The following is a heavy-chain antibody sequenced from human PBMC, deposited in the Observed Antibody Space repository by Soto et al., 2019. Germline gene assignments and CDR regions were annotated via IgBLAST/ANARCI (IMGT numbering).Heavy chain of an antibody. J-gene: IGHJ3*02. V-gene: IGHV4-34*01. D-gene: IGHD3-3*01. CDR3: AGSSILGVVHDAFDI. CDR2: INHSGST. Sequence: SETLSLTCAVYGGSFSGYYWSWIRQPPGKGLEWIGEINHSGSTNYNPSLKSRVTISVDTSKNQFSLKLSSVTAADTAVYYCAGSSILGVVHDAFDIWGQGTMVTVSS. CDR1: GGSFSGYY.